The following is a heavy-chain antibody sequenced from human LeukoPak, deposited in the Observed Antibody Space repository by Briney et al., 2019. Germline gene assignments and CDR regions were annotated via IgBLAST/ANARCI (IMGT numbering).Heavy chain of an antibody. D-gene: IGHD5-18*01. CDR2: INHSGST. J-gene: IGHJ4*02. Sequence: SETLSLTCAVYGVSFSGYYWSWIRQPPGKGLEWIGEINHSGSTNYNPSLKSRVTISVDTSKNQFSLKLSSATAADTAVYYCARVTGSAMARFDYWGQGTLVTVSS. V-gene: IGHV4-34*01. CDR1: GVSFSGYY. CDR3: ARVTGSAMARFDY.